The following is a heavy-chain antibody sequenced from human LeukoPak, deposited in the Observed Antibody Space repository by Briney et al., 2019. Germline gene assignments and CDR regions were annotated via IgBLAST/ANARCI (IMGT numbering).Heavy chain of an antibody. Sequence: PGGSLRLSCAASGFTFDDYAMHWVRQAPGKGLEWVSGISWNSGSIGYADSVKGRFTISRDNAKNSLYLQMNSLRAEDTAVYYCARGYSSSWYLDWGQGTLVTVSS. J-gene: IGHJ4*02. V-gene: IGHV3-9*01. CDR2: ISWNSGSI. CDR3: ARGYSSSWYLD. CDR1: GFTFDDYA. D-gene: IGHD6-13*01.